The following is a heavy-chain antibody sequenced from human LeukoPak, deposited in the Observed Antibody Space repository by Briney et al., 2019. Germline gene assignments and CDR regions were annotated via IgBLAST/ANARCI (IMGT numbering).Heavy chain of an antibody. CDR1: GYTFTSYD. D-gene: IGHD2-15*01. CDR2: ISPYNGNT. J-gene: IGHJ3*02. Sequence: GASVKVSCKASGYTFTSYDSSRVRQAPGQGLEWMGWISPYNGNTNYAQKLQGRVTMTTDTSTSTAYMELRSLRSDDTAVYYCARDPGYCSGGSCPWGHDAFDIWGQGTMVTVSS. CDR3: ARDPGYCSGGSCPWGHDAFDI. V-gene: IGHV1-18*01.